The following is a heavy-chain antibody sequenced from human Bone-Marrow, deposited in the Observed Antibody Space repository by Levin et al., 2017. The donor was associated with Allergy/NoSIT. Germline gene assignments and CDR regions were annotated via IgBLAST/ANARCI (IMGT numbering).Heavy chain of an antibody. J-gene: IGHJ2*01. V-gene: IGHV3-48*02. CDR1: GFTFSSYS. CDR2: ISTTSSTI. Sequence: GGSLRLSCAASGFTFSSYSVNWVRQAPGKRLEWVSYISTTSSTIYYADSVKGRFTISRDNAKNSLFLQMNSLRDEDTAVYYCARDIGYGDHVRWYFDLWGRGTLVTVSS. CDR3: ARDIGYGDHVRWYFDL. D-gene: IGHD2-21*02.